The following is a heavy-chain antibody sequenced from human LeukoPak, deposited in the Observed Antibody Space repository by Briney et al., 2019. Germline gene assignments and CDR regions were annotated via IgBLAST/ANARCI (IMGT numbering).Heavy chain of an antibody. V-gene: IGHV4-61*01. CDR2: IYYSGST. Sequence: PSETLSLTCTVSGGSISSSSYYWGWIRQPPGKGLEWIGYIYYSGSTNYNPSLKSRVTISVDTSKNQFSLKLSSVTAADTAVYYCAREVGEWELRWFDPWGQGTLVTVSS. D-gene: IGHD1-26*01. J-gene: IGHJ5*02. CDR3: AREVGEWELRWFDP. CDR1: GGSISSSSYY.